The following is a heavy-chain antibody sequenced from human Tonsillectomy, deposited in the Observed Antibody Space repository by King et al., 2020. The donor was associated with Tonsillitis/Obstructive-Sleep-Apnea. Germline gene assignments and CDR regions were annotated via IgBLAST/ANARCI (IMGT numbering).Heavy chain of an antibody. V-gene: IGHV4-59*01. J-gene: IGHJ3*02. D-gene: IGHD2-8*01. Sequence: VQLQESGPGLVKPSETLSLTCTVSGGSISSYYWNWIRQPPGKGLAWIGYIYYSGSTNYNPSLKSRVTISVDTSKNQLSLKLSSETAADTAVYYCARDMVLEAGGDAFDIWGQGTMVTVSS. CDR3: ARDMVLEAGGDAFDI. CDR1: GGSISSYY. CDR2: IYYSGST.